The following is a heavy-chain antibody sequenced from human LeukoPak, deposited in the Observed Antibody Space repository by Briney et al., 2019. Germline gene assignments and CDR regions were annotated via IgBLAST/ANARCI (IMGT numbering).Heavy chain of an antibody. V-gene: IGHV3-23*01. CDR1: GFTFSSYA. CDR3: AREVIHYGSGSGYNWFDP. CDR2: ISGSGGST. D-gene: IGHD3-10*01. J-gene: IGHJ5*02. Sequence: TGGSLRLSCAASGFTFSSYAMSWVRQAPGKGLEWVSSISGSGGSTYYADSVKGRFTISRDNSKNTLYLQMNSLRAEDTAVYYCAREVIHYGSGSGYNWFDPWGQGTLVTVSS.